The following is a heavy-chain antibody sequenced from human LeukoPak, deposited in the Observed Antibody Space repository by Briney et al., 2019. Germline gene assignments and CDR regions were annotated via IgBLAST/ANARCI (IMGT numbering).Heavy chain of an antibody. CDR2: IIPIFGIA. Sequence: SVKVSCKASGGTFSSYAISWVRQAPGQGLEWMGRIIPIFGIANYAQKFQGRVTITSDKSTSTAYKELSSLRSEDTAVCYCAETYYYDSSGPTGTFDIWGQGTMVTVSS. CDR3: AETYYYDSSGPTGTFDI. CDR1: GGTFSSYA. D-gene: IGHD3-22*01. V-gene: IGHV1-69*04. J-gene: IGHJ3*02.